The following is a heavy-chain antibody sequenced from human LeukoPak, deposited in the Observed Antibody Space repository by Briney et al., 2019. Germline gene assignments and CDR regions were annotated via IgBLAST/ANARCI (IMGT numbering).Heavy chain of an antibody. J-gene: IGHJ4*02. Sequence: SETLSLTCAVSGGSVSSGGYAWSWIRQPPGKGLEWIGYIYYRGMTYFNPSLKSRVSISVDTSKNQFSLKLTSVTAADTAVYYCVRGDYSSGWHLDYWGQGTLVTVSS. CDR1: GGSVSSGGYA. CDR3: VRGDYSSGWHLDY. V-gene: IGHV4-30-4*07. D-gene: IGHD6-19*01. CDR2: IYYRGMT.